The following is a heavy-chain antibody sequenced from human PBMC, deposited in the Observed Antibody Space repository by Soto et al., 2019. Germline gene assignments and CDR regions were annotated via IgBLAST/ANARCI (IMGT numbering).Heavy chain of an antibody. CDR1: GGSISSGGYY. J-gene: IGHJ5*02. CDR2: IYYSGST. V-gene: IGHV4-31*03. D-gene: IGHD6-13*01. CDR3: AREEIAAAGNWFDP. Sequence: SSEILSLTCTASGGSISSGGYYWSWMRQHPGKGLEWIGYIYYSGSTYYNPSLKSRVTISVDRSKNQFSLKLSSVTAADTAVYYCAREEIAAAGNWFDPWGQGTLVTVSS.